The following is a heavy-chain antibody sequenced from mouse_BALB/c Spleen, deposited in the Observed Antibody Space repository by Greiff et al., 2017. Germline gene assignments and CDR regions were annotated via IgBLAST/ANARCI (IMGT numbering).Heavy chain of an antibody. CDR3: ARSYDPAWFAY. CDR1: GFTFSSFG. Sequence: DVKLVESGGGLVQPGGSRKLSCAASGFTFSSFGMHWVRQAPEKGLEWVAYISSGSSTIYYADTVKGRFTISRDNPKNTLFLQMTSLRSEDTAMYYCARSYDPAWFAYWGQGTLVTVSA. V-gene: IGHV5-17*02. J-gene: IGHJ3*01. CDR2: ISSGSSTI. D-gene: IGHD2-3*01.